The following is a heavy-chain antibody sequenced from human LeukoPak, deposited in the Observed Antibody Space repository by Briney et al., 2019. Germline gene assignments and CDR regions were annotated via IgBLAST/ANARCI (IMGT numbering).Heavy chain of an antibody. CDR3: VRSYYYYYMDV. Sequence: GGSLRLSCATSGFTFTTFWMHWVRQAPGKGLVWVSRIHSDGSSSRSADSVKGRFTISRDNANNTLYLQMNSLSAEDTATYYCVRSYYYYYMDVWGKGTTVTVSS. CDR2: IHSDGSSS. J-gene: IGHJ6*03. CDR1: GFTFTTFW. V-gene: IGHV3-74*01.